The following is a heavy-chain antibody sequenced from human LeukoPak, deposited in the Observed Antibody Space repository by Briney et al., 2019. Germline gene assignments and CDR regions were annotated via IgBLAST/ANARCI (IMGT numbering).Heavy chain of an antibody. Sequence: GASVMVSCKASGYTFTSYGISWVRQAPGQGLEWMGWISAYNGNTNYAQKLQGRVTMTTDTSTSTAYMELRSLRSDDTAVYYCARDRSPYYYDSSGYLDYWGQGTLVTVSS. V-gene: IGHV1-18*01. D-gene: IGHD3-22*01. CDR1: GYTFTSYG. CDR2: ISAYNGNT. CDR3: ARDRSPYYYDSSGYLDY. J-gene: IGHJ4*02.